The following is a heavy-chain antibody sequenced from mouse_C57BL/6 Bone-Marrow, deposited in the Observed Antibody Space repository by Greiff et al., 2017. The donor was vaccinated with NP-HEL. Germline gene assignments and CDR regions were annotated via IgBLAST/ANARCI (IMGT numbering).Heavy chain of an antibody. D-gene: IGHD1-1*01. CDR3: ARWDYYGSSQYYFDY. Sequence: EVKLMESGPVLVKPGASVKMSCKASGYTFTDYYMNWVKQSHGKSLEWIGVINPYNGGTSYNQKFKGKATLTVDKSSSTAYMELNSLTSEDSAVYYCARWDYYGSSQYYFDYWGQGTTLTVSS. V-gene: IGHV1-19*01. CDR2: INPYNGGT. CDR1: GYTFTDYY. J-gene: IGHJ2*01.